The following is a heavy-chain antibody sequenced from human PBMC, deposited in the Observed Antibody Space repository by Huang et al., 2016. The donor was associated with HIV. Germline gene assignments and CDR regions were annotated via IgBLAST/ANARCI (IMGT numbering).Heavy chain of an antibody. CDR2: IYYSGGT. V-gene: IGHV4-39*01. D-gene: IGHD3-10*01. CDR3: ARLPGSITMIRGVITDPY. CDR1: GGSIRSDNYY. J-gene: IGHJ4*02. Sequence: QLQLQESGPGLVKPSETRSLTCTVYGGSIRSDNYYWGWIRHPPGKGLEWIGSIYYSGGTYYNPSLNSRVTITVDTSKNQFSLKMRSVTAADTAVYYCARLPGSITMIRGVITDPYWGQGTLVTVSS.